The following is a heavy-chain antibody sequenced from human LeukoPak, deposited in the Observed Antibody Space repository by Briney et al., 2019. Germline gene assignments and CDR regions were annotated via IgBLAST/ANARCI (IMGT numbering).Heavy chain of an antibody. CDR3: ARDIGRPDAFDI. V-gene: IGHV1-69*06. CDR1: GGTFSSYA. D-gene: IGHD1-26*01. CDR2: IIPIFGTA. Sequence: SVKVSCKASGGTFSSYAISWVRQAPGQGLEWMGGIIPIFGTANYAQKFQGRVTITADKSTSTAYMELSGLRSEDTAVYYCARDIGRPDAFDIWGQGTMVTVSS. J-gene: IGHJ3*02.